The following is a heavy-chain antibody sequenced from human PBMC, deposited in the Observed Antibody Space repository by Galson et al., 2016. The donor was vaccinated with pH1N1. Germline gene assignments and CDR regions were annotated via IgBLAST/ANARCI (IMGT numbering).Heavy chain of an antibody. Sequence: SLRLSCAASGFTFSSFDMHWVRQAPGKGLEWMAVISYDGSVEYYGDSVKGRFSISRDNSKNTLYLQMNSLRPEDTAVYYCAKESGEDWSGSKRYSFDYWGQGALVTVSS. CDR3: AKESGEDWSGSKRYSFDY. CDR2: ISYDGSVE. D-gene: IGHD3-3*01. V-gene: IGHV3-30*18. J-gene: IGHJ4*02. CDR1: GFTFSSFD.